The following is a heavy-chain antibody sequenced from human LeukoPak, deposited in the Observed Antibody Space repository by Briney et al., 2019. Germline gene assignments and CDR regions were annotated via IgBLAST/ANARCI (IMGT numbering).Heavy chain of an antibody. V-gene: IGHV1-18*01. CDR3: ARNEPITRYSSSSYYYYYYYMDV. D-gene: IGHD6-6*01. Sequence: ASVKVSCKASGYTFTSYGISWVRQAPGQGLEWMGWISAYNGNTNYAQKLQGRVTMTTDTSTSRAYMELRSLRSDDTAVYYCARNEPITRYSSSSYYYYYYYMDVWGKGTTVTVPS. CDR1: GYTFTSYG. J-gene: IGHJ6*03. CDR2: ISAYNGNT.